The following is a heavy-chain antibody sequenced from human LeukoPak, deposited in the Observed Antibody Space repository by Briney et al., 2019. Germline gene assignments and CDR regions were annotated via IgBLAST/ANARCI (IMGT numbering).Heavy chain of an antibody. J-gene: IGHJ3*02. CDR2: IKEDGSEK. D-gene: IGHD2-21*02. Sequence: GGSLRLSCAASGFIFSSYWMAWVRQAPGKGLEWVANIKEDGSEKNYVDSVKGRFTISRDNAKNSLYLQMNSLRAEDTAVYYCARRSYCGGDCYGSDAFDIWGQGTMVTVSS. CDR1: GFIFSSYW. V-gene: IGHV3-7*01. CDR3: ARRSYCGGDCYGSDAFDI.